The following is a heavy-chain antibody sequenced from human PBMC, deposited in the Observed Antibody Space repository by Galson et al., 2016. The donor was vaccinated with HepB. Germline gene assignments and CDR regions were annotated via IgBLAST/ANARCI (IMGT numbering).Heavy chain of an antibody. CDR1: GGAIGSISSY. J-gene: IGHJ5*02. D-gene: IGHD2-21*01. Sequence: SETLSLTCTVSGGAIGSISSYWGWIRQPPGKGLEWIGSFFYNGNTYYNPSLKGRVTVSVDMSINQMSLSLNSVTAADTAVYYCAGDQYSNSWYKHWGQGTLVTVSS. CDR3: AGDQYSNSWYKH. CDR2: FFYNGNT. V-gene: IGHV4-39*07.